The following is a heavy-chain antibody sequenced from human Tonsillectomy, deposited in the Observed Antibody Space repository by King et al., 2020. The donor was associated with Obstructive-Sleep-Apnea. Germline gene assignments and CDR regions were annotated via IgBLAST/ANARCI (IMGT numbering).Heavy chain of an antibody. CDR1: GYIFTGYY. D-gene: IGHD3-3*01. CDR2: INPNSGGT. J-gene: IGHJ6*02. V-gene: IGHV1-2*04. Sequence: QLVQSGGEVKKPGASVKVSCKASGYIFTGYYMHWVRQAPGQGLEWMGWINPNSGGTNYAQKFQGWVTMTRDTSISTAYMEVSRLRSDDTAVYYCARGMNYDFRVMDVWGQGTTVTVSS. CDR3: ARGMNYDFRVMDV.